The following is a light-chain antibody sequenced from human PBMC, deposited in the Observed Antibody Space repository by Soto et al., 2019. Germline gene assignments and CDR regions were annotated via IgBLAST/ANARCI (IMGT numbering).Light chain of an antibody. CDR1: QSVRSN. CDR3: QQYNNWPRI. Sequence: EIVMTQSPATQSVSPGERATLSCRASQSVRSNLAWYQQKPGQAPRLLIYGASTRATGIPARFSGSGSGTEFTLTISILQSEDFAVYYCQQYNNWPRIFGQWTKLEIK. V-gene: IGKV3-15*01. J-gene: IGKJ2*01. CDR2: GAS.